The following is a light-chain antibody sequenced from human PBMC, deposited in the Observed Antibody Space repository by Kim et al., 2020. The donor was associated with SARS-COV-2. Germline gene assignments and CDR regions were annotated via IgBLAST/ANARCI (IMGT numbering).Light chain of an antibody. J-gene: IGLJ3*02. V-gene: IGLV3-21*04. CDR1: NIGGKS. CDR2: YDS. CDR3: QVWNGRSDHGV. Sequence: SYELTQPPSVSVAPGTTATITCGGNNIGGKSVQWYQQRPGQAPLLVIYYDSARPSGIPDRFSGSNSGNTATLTISRAEAGGEADYYCQVWNGRSDHGVFGGGTQLTVL.